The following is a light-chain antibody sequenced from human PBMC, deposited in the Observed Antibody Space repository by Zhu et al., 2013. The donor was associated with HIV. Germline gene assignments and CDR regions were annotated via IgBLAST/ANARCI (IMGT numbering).Light chain of an antibody. V-gene: IGKV3-11*01. CDR2: DTS. CDR1: QSVSSY. Sequence: EIVLTQSPATLSLSPGDRATLSCRASQSVSSYLAWYQQKPGQAPRLLIYDTSSRASGIPARFSGRGSGTDFTLTISSLEPEDFAVYYCQQRSNWLPLAFGGGTKVEIK. CDR3: QQRSNWLPLA. J-gene: IGKJ4*01.